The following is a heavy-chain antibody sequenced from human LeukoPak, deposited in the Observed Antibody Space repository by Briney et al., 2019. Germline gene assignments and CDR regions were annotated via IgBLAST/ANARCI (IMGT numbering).Heavy chain of an antibody. CDR2: IYYSGST. J-gene: IGHJ4*02. Sequence: SQTLSLTCTVSGGSISSGDYYWSWIRQPPGKGLEWIGYIYYSGSTYYNPSLKSRVTISVDTSKNQFSLKLSSVTAADTAVYYCARGYDSSGYYSYFDYWGRGTLVTVSS. CDR3: ARGYDSSGYYSYFDY. D-gene: IGHD3-22*01. CDR1: GGSISSGDYY. V-gene: IGHV4-30-4*08.